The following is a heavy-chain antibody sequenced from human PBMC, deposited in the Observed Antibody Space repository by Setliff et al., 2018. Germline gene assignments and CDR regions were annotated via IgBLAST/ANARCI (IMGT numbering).Heavy chain of an antibody. Sequence: AASVKVSCKTSGFRFTSFGFGWVRQAPGQGLEWMGWISPYSGESNYAQKFQAIVTRTADTSTKTVYMELRSLTSDDTAVYYCTRSRAPSVVLAADFDFWGQGTPVTVSS. V-gene: IGHV1-18*01. CDR2: ISPYSGES. J-gene: IGHJ4*02. D-gene: IGHD2-21*01. CDR1: GFRFTSFG. CDR3: TRSRAPSVVLAADFDF.